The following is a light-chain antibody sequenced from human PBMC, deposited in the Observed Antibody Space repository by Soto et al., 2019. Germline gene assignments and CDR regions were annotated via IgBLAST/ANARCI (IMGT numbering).Light chain of an antibody. J-gene: IGKJ1*01. CDR2: GAS. V-gene: IGKV3-20*01. CDR3: QQYGSSGRP. CDR1: QSVSSNY. Sequence: VVTRSPGTLYLSTGERATLSCRTSQSVSSNYLAWYQQKPGQAPRLLIYGASSRATGIPDRFSGSGSGTDFTLTISRLEPEDFAVYYCQQYGSSGRPFGQGAK.